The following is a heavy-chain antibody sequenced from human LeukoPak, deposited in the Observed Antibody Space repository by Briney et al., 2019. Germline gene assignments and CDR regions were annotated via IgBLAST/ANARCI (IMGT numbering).Heavy chain of an antibody. CDR2: ISSSSSYI. V-gene: IGHV3-21*01. D-gene: IGHD2-15*01. CDR1: GFTFSSYS. Sequence: PGGSLRLSCAASGFTFSSYSMNWVRQAPGKGLEWVSSISSSSSYIYYADSVKGRFTISRDNAKNSLYLQINRLRAEDTAVYYCAGGYCSGGSCYSIYWGQGTLVTVSS. CDR3: AGGYCSGGSCYSIY. J-gene: IGHJ4*02.